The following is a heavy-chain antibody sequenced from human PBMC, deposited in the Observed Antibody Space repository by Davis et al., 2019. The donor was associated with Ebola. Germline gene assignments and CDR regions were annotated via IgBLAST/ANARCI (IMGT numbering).Heavy chain of an antibody. CDR2: IYYSGST. CDR3: ARLGELGVWFDP. J-gene: IGHJ5*02. CDR1: GGSISSYY. V-gene: IGHV4-59*01. D-gene: IGHD3-10*01. Sequence: PSETLSLTCTVSGGSISSYYWSWIRQPPGKGLEWIGYIYYSGSTNYNPSLKSRVTISVDTSKNQFSLKLSSVTAADTAVYYCARLGELGVWFDPWGQGTLVTVSS.